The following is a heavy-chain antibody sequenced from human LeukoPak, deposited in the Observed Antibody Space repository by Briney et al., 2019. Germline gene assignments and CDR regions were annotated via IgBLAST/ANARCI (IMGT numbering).Heavy chain of an antibody. CDR3: AHSGYYYFWSGYFSGWFDP. CDR1: GFSLSTSGVG. D-gene: IGHD3-3*01. Sequence: SGPTLVKPTQTLTLTCTFSGFSLSTSGVGVGWIRQPPGKALEWLALIYWNVDKRYTPSLKSRLTITKDTSKIRVVLTMTNMDPVDTATYYCAHSGYYYFWSGYFSGWFDPWGQGTLVTVSS. J-gene: IGHJ5*02. CDR2: IYWNVDK. V-gene: IGHV2-5*01.